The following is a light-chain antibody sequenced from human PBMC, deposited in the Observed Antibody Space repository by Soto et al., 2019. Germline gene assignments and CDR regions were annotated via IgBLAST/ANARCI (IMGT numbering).Light chain of an antibody. V-gene: IGKV3-20*01. CDR3: QQYETSPIT. CDR1: HFVSSRS. J-gene: IGKJ5*01. CDR2: GAS. Sequence: EIVLTQSPGPLSLSPGESATLLCRASHFVSSRSLAWYRQKPGQAPRLLIYGASTRATGIPDRFSGSGSGTDFTLTITPLEPEDFAVYFCQQYETSPITFGQGTRREIK.